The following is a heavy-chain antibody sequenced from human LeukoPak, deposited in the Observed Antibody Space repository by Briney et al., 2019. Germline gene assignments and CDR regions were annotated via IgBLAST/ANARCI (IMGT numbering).Heavy chain of an antibody. Sequence: PSETLSLTCTVSGYSIAHGFFWAWIRQPPGGGLEWIGSLYHSGTTYYNTSLKSRISTSADTSKNQFSLKLRLVTAADTAVYYCARVEVPRDINDWYFDLWGRGTLVTVSS. CDR1: GYSIAHGFF. J-gene: IGHJ2*01. CDR2: LYHSGTT. D-gene: IGHD2-15*01. CDR3: ARVEVPRDINDWYFDL. V-gene: IGHV4-38-2*02.